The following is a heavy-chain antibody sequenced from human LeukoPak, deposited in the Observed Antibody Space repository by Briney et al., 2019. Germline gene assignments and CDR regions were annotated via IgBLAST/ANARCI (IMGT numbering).Heavy chain of an antibody. Sequence: SETLSLTCTVSGGSISSYYWSWIRQPAGKGLEWIGRIYTSGSTNYNPSLKSRVTISVDTSKNQFSLKLSSVTAADTAVYYCARVGCSSTSCYVPYYMDVWGKGTTVTVSS. J-gene: IGHJ6*03. CDR3: ARVGCSSTSCYVPYYMDV. CDR1: GGSISSYY. D-gene: IGHD2-2*01. CDR2: IYTSGST. V-gene: IGHV4-4*07.